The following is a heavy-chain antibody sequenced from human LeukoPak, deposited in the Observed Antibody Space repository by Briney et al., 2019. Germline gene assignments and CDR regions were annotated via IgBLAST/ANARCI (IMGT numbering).Heavy chain of an antibody. V-gene: IGHV1-2*02. CDR2: LNPYSGAT. CDR1: AYTFTDYF. D-gene: IGHD4-17*01. Sequence: ASVKVFCKASAYTFTDYFIHWVRQAPGQGLEWMGWLNPYSGATNYARRFHGRVTMTRDTSISTAYLELSSLTSDDTALYYCARARTTVTTREFDPWGQGTLVTVSS. J-gene: IGHJ5*02. CDR3: ARARTTVTTREFDP.